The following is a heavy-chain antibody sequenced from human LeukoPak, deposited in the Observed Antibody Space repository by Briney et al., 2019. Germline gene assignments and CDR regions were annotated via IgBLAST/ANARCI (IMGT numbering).Heavy chain of an antibody. CDR3: ARGGYSGYGNWFDF. V-gene: IGHV1-69*05. D-gene: IGHD5-12*01. CDR1: GGTFSSYA. CDR2: IKQIFGTE. Sequence: SVTVSCKASGGTFSSYAISWVRQAPGQGLEWMGGIKQIFGTENYAQTFKGRVTITTDKTKSTAYMELSSLRSEDTAVYYCARGGYSGYGNWFDFWGQGTLVTVSS. J-gene: IGHJ4*02.